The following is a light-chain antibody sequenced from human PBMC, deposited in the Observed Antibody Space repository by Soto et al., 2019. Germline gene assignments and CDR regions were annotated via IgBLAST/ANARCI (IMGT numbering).Light chain of an antibody. V-gene: IGKV1-39*01. CDR3: QLSFRTPRT. CDR1: QSINSY. J-gene: IGKJ1*01. CDR2: AAS. Sequence: DIQMTQSPSSQSASVGDRVTITCRASQSINSYLNWYQQKPGKAPKLLIYAASSLQSGVPSRFSGSGSETDFTLTITSQQPDDFATYYCQLSFRTPRTFGQGTRVDI.